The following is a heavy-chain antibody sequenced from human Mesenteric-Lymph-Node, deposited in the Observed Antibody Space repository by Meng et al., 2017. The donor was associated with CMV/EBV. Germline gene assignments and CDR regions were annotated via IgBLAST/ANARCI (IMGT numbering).Heavy chain of an antibody. CDR1: GSVSGYY. CDR3: ARSTWYSSGWSRGRYFDL. CDR2: INHSGST. D-gene: IGHD6-19*01. J-gene: IGHJ2*01. Sequence: GSVSGYYWGWIRQPPGKGLEWIGEINHSGSTNYNPSLKSRVTISVDTSKNQFSLKLSSVTAADTAVYYCARSTWYSSGWSRGRYFDLWGRGTLVTVSS. V-gene: IGHV4-34*01.